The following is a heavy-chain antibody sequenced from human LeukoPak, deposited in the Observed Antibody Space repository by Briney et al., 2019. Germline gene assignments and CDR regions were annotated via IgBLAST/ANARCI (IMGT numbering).Heavy chain of an antibody. CDR2: ISGSGGRT. D-gene: IGHD6-19*01. V-gene: IGHV3-23*01. Sequence: ETLSLTCTVSGGSISSTSYYWGWIRQPPGKGLEWVSGISGSGGRTYYADSVKGRFTISRDNSKNTLYLYMNSLRAEDTAVYYCAKDLSSGWYWYFDLWGRGTLVTVSS. CDR3: AKDLSSGWYWYFDL. J-gene: IGHJ2*01. CDR1: GGSISSTSYY.